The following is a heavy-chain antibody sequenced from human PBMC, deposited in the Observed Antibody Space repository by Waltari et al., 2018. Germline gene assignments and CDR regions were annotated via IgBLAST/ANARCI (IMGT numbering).Heavy chain of an antibody. D-gene: IGHD3-3*01. J-gene: IGHJ6*02. CDR3: AKDGSRLRSTIFGVATYGMDV. Sequence: EVQLLESGGGLVQPGGSLRLSCAASGFTFSSYAMSWVRQAPGKGLEGVSAISGSGGNTYYADSVKGRFTISRDNSKNTLYLQMNSLRAEDTAVYYCAKDGSRLRSTIFGVATYGMDVWGQGTTVTVSS. CDR2: ISGSGGNT. V-gene: IGHV3-23*01. CDR1: GFTFSSYA.